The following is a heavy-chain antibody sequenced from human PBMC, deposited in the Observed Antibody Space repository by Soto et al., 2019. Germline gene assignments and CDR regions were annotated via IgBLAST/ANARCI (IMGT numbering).Heavy chain of an antibody. CDR3: ARGRARPCRRTSCYYFDS. Sequence: PGESLKISCKASGDSFTSYWIGWVRQMPGNGLEWMGIIYPGASNTKYSPSFQGQVTISADKSISTAYLQWSSLKASDIAMYYCARGRARPCRRTSCYYFDSWGQGTLVTVSS. CDR1: GDSFTSYW. CDR2: IYPGASNT. J-gene: IGHJ4*02. D-gene: IGHD2-2*01. V-gene: IGHV5-51*01.